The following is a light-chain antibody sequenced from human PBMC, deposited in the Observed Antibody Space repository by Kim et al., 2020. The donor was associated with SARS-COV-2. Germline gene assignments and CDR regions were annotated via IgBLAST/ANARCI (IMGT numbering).Light chain of an antibody. J-gene: IGKJ4*01. CDR2: DAS. V-gene: IGKV3-11*01. Sequence: LSPGERATLSCRASQSISSYLAWYQQKSGQVPRLVIYDASNRATGIPARFSGSGSGTDFTLTISSLEAEDFAVYYCQQRNSWPLTFGGGTKVDIK. CDR1: QSISSY. CDR3: QQRNSWPLT.